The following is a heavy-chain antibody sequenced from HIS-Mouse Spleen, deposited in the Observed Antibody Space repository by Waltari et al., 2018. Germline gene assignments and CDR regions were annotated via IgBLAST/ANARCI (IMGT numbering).Heavy chain of an antibody. D-gene: IGHD6-13*01. CDR2: IYYSGRT. V-gene: IGHV4-39*07. CDR3: AREFPYSSRWDNWYFDL. CDR1: GGSISSSSYY. Sequence: QLQLQESGPGLVKPSETLSLTCTVSGGSISSSSYYWGWIRQPPGKGLEWIGSIYYSGRTYYNPSLTIRFTISVATSKNQFSLKLCSVTAADTAVYYCAREFPYSSRWDNWYFDLWGRGTLVTVSS. J-gene: IGHJ2*01.